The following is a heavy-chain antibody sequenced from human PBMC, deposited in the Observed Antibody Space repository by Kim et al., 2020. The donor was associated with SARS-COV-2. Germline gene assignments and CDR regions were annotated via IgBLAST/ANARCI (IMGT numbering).Heavy chain of an antibody. D-gene: IGHD2-2*02. Sequence: SETLSLTCAVYGGSFSCFHWSWIRQPPGKGLEWIGEINHSGSTNYNPSLKSRVTISVDTSKSQFSLKLNFVTAADTAVYYCARGRAGVVPSPILGIGPHYDYYAMDVWGRGTTVTVSS. CDR3: ARGRAGVVPSPILGIGPHYDYYAMDV. CDR2: INHSGST. CDR1: GGSFSCFH. J-gene: IGHJ6*02. V-gene: IGHV4-34*01.